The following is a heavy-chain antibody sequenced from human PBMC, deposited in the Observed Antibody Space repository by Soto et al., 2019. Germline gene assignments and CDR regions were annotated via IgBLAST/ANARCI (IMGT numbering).Heavy chain of an antibody. CDR1: GGSISSYY. J-gene: IGHJ3*02. CDR2: IYYSGST. V-gene: IGHV4-59*08. D-gene: IGHD6-19*01. Sequence: QVQLQESGPGLVKPSETLSLTCTVSGGSISSYYWSWIRQPPGKGLEWIGYIYYSGSTNYNPSLKSRFTIAVETSKNQISLKMSSVTAADTAVYYGATPIAVDGDDAFDIWGQGRMVTDS. CDR3: ATPIAVDGDDAFDI.